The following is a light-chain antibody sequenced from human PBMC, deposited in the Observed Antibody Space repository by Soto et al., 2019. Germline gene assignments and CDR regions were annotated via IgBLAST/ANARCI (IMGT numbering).Light chain of an antibody. CDR2: DVS. J-gene: IGLJ2*01. CDR3: GSYTSSSTRV. CDR1: SSDVGGYNY. Sequence: QSALTQPASVSGSPGQSITISCTGTSSDVGGYNYVSWYQQHPGKAPKLMIYDVSNRPSGVSNRFSDSKSGNTASLTISGLQAEDEADHYCGSYTSSSTRVFGGGTKLTVL. V-gene: IGLV2-14*01.